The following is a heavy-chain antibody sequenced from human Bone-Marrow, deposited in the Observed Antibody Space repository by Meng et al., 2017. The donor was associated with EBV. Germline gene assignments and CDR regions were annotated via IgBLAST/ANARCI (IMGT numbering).Heavy chain of an antibody. CDR1: GFSFSRFW. CDR3: SRDLAGPFDD. Sequence: EVELVGPGGGLVQPGGSLRRSCAVSGFSFSRFWRHWVRQVPGKGLVWVARTNEDGGITTYANSVKGRFIISRDNTRNTLYLQMYGLRDDDTGVYFCSRDLAGPFDDWGQGTLVTVSS. J-gene: IGHJ4*02. V-gene: IGHV3-74*01. CDR2: TNEDGGIT.